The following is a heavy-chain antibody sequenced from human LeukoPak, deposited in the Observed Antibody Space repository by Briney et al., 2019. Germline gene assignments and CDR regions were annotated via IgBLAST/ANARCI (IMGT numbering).Heavy chain of an antibody. CDR3: ARARTSLTSMDY. CDR1: GFTFSSYA. V-gene: IGHV3-30*04. Sequence: PGGSLRLSCAASGFTFSSYAMRWVRQAPGKGLEWVAVISYDGSNKYYADSVKGRFTISRDNSKNTLYLQMNSLRAEDTAVYYCARARTSLTSMDYWGQGTLVTVSS. J-gene: IGHJ4*02. CDR2: ISYDGSNK. D-gene: IGHD1-1*01.